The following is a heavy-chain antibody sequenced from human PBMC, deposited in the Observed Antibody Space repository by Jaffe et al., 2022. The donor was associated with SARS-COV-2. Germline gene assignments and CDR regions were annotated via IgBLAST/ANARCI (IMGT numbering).Heavy chain of an antibody. Sequence: EVQLVESGGGLVKPGGSLRLSCAASGFSFTDTWMTWVRQAPGKGLEWVGRIKSKARGGTADYGAPVKGRFTISRDDSKNTLYLEMSNLKTEDTAVYYCSADTFESSKYSFNHWGQGTLVTVSS. J-gene: IGHJ4*02. CDR2: IKSKARGGTA. CDR3: SADTFESSKYSFNH. D-gene: IGHD3-22*01. CDR1: GFSFTDTW. V-gene: IGHV3-15*01.